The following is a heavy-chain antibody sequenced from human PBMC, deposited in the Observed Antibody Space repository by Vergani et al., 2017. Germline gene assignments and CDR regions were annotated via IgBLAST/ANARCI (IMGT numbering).Heavy chain of an antibody. V-gene: IGHV3-33*08. CDR3: AREGRYSSSWYFPHYYYYGMDV. CDR1: GFTFSSYG. Sequence: VQLVESGGGLVKPGGSLRLSCAASGFTFSSYGMHWVRQAPGKGLEWVAVIWYDGSNKYYADSVKGRFTISRDNSKNTLYLQMNSLRAEDTAVYYCAREGRYSSSWYFPHYYYYGMDVWGQGTTVTVSS. CDR2: IWYDGSNK. D-gene: IGHD6-13*01. J-gene: IGHJ6*02.